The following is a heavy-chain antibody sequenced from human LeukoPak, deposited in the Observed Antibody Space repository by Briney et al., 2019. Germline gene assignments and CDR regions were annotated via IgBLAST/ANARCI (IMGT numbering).Heavy chain of an antibody. CDR1: GFTFSNYA. V-gene: IGHV3-23*01. CDR3: AKKAHTGDWHDYFDY. D-gene: IGHD2-21*02. Sequence: PGGSLRLSCAASGFTFSNYAMSWVRQAAGKGLEWVSAISADARSTSYADSVKGRFTISRDNSRDTLYLQMTSLRAEDTATYYGAKKAHTGDWHDYFDYWGQGTRPPSPQ. J-gene: IGHJ4*02. CDR2: ISADARST.